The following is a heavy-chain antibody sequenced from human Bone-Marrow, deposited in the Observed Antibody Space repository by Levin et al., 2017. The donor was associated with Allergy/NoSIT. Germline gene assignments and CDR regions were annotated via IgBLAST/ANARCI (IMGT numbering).Heavy chain of an antibody. D-gene: IGHD1-14*01. J-gene: IGHJ3*02. CDR2: INHKGRS. Sequence: PSETLSLTCAVSGGSFSGYYWSWIRQSPGKGLEWIGEINHKGRSNYNPSLESRVTLSVDMSQNQVSLRVASMSAADTAVYYCARGLLDPVYVGNPALGAFDIWGQGTTVTVS. CDR1: GGSFSGYY. V-gene: IGHV4-34*01. CDR3: ARGLLDPVYVGNPALGAFDI.